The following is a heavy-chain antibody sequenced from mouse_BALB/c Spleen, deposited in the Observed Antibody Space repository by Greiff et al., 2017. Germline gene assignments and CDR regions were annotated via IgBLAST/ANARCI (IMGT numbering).Heavy chain of an antibody. D-gene: IGHD2-3*01. J-gene: IGHJ1*01. CDR3: ERYMVTKVATGFDE. CDR2: INPSSGYT. V-gene: IGHV1-4*01. Sequence: QVQLKESGAELARPGASVKMSCKASGYTFTSYTMHWVKQRPGQGLEWIGYINPSSGYTNYNQKFKDKATLTADKSSSTAYMQLSSLTSEDSAVYSSERYMVTKVATGFDEWGAGTTETVAS. CDR1: GYTFTSYT.